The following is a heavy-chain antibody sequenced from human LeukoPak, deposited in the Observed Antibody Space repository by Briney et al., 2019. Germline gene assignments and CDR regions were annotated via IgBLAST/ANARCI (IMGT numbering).Heavy chain of an antibody. CDR3: ASPGSYNWNDGVRYYFDY. J-gene: IGHJ4*02. V-gene: IGHV1-69*13. CDR1: GGTXSSYA. CDR2: IIPIFGTA. Sequence: GASVKVSCKASGGTXSSYAISWVRQAPGQGLEWMGGIIPIFGTANYAQKFQGRVTITADESTSTAYMELSSLRSEDTAVYYCASPGSYNWNDGVRYYFDYWGQGTLVTVSS. D-gene: IGHD1-20*01.